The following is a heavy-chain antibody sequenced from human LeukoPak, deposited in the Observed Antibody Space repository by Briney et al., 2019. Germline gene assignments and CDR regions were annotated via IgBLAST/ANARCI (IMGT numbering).Heavy chain of an antibody. V-gene: IGHV3-74*01. D-gene: IGHD1-26*01. J-gene: IGHJ4*02. CDR3: ARDLVGATTDY. Sequence: GSLRLSCAASGFTFSRYWMHWVRQAPGKGLVWVSRINTDGRSTTYADAVKGRFIISRDNAKNTLYLQLNSLRAEDTAVYYCARDLVGATTDYWGQGTLVTVSS. CDR2: INTDGRST. CDR1: GFTFSRYW.